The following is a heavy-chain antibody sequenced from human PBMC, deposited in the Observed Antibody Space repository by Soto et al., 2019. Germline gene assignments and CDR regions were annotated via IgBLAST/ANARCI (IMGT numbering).Heavy chain of an antibody. CDR1: GYTFTSYD. Sequence: GASVKVSCKASGYTFTSYDINWVRQATGQGLEWMGWMNPNSGNTGYAQKFQGRVTMTRNTSISTAYMELSSLRSEDTAVYYCARVEGEMVYATDNYYYYMDVSGKGTTVTVSS. CDR3: ARVEGEMVYATDNYYYYMDV. CDR2: MNPNSGNT. J-gene: IGHJ6*03. D-gene: IGHD2-8*01. V-gene: IGHV1-8*01.